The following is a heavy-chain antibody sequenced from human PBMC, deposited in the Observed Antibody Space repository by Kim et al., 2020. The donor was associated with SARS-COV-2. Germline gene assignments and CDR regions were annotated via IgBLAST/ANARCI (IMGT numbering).Heavy chain of an antibody. J-gene: IGHJ5*02. Sequence: SETLSLTCTVSGGSISSGGYYWSWIRQHPGKGLEWIGYIYYSGSTYYNPSLKSRVTISVDTSKNQFSLKLSSVTAADTAVYYCARDSHDAGGVVWFDPWGQGTLVTVSS. CDR3: ARDSHDAGGVVWFDP. D-gene: IGHD1-1*01. CDR2: IYYSGST. CDR1: GGSISSGGYY. V-gene: IGHV4-31*03.